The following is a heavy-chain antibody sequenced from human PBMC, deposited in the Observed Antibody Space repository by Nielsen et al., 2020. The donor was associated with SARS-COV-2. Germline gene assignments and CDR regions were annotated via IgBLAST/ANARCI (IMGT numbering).Heavy chain of an antibody. J-gene: IGHJ4*02. CDR3: ARDDDFWSGLLDY. Sequence: GESLKISCAASGFTFSNYRMNWVRQAPGKGLEWVSSISSSSSYTYYADSVKGRFTVSRDNAKNSVYLQMNSLRAEDTAVYYCARDDDFWSGLLDYWGQGTLVTVSS. V-gene: IGHV3-21*06. CDR2: ISSSSSYT. D-gene: IGHD3-3*01. CDR1: GFTFSNYR.